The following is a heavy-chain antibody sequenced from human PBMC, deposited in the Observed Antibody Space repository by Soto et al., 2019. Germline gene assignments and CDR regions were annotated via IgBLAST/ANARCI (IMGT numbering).Heavy chain of an antibody. V-gene: IGHV3-23*01. J-gene: IGHJ3*01. CDR3: AKGKSSNYVSHAFDV. D-gene: IGHD3-10*02. CDR1: GFNFNTYA. CDR2: ISGGGGSI. Sequence: EVQVLESGGGLVQPGGSLRLSCAASGFNFNTYAMSWVRQAPGKGLEWVSGISGGGGSIHYVDSVKGRFTISRDNSKNTLDLQMNSQRGEDTAVYYCAKGKSSNYVSHAFDVWGQGTMVTVSS.